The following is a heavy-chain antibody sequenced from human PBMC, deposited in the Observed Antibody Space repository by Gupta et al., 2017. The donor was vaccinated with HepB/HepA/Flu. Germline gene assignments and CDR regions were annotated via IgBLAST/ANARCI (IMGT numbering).Heavy chain of an antibody. D-gene: IGHD2-21*02. J-gene: IGHJ4*02. Sequence: EVQLVESGGGLVQPGRSLRLSCTDSGFTFGDYAMTWVRQAPGKGLEWVGSIMSKADGGATEYAASVNGRFTISTDDFKSIAYLQMNSLKTEDTAVYYCTRWKVTATLRYWGQGTLVTVSS. CDR3: TRWKVTATLRY. CDR2: IMSKADGGAT. CDR1: GFTFGDYA. V-gene: IGHV3-49*04.